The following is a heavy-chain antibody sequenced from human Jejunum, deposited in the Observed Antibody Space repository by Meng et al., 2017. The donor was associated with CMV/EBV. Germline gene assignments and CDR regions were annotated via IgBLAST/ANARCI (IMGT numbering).Heavy chain of an antibody. Sequence: QVSSPLMVMPLQTVSLPPQGAGGSINSDQSDRNCIRQPPRMDLEYFGYIFDIETSYYNPSLKCPITISVYTCYIQFSLKLNSVTAVDTAVYYCIMGRCSVSNCYISFDSWGQGTLVTVSS. CDR1: GGSINSDQSD. D-gene: IGHD2-15*01. CDR3: IMGRCSVSNCYISFDS. CDR2: IFDIETS. V-gene: IGHV4-30-4*08. J-gene: IGHJ4*02.